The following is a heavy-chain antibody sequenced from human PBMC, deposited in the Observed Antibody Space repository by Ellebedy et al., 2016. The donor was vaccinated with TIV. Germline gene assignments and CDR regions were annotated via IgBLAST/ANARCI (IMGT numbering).Heavy chain of an antibody. Sequence: AASVKVSCKASGYTFTSHYMHWVRQAPGQGLEWMGIINPSGGSTTYAQKFQGRVTMTSDTSTSTVYLELRSLRSEDTAVYYGARDGGGWYFDLWGRGTLVTVSS. J-gene: IGHJ2*01. CDR3: ARDGGGWYFDL. V-gene: IGHV1-46*01. CDR2: INPSGGST. CDR1: GYTFTSHY. D-gene: IGHD3-16*01.